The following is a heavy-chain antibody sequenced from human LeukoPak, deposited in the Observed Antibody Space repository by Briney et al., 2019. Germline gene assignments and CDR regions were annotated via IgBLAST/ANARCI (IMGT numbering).Heavy chain of an antibody. J-gene: IGHJ4*02. D-gene: IGHD6-25*01. CDR1: SGSLSGFY. Sequence: SETLSLTCAVSSGSLSGFYWSWIRQSPGKGLEWIGEINHSGSTNYNPSLKSRVTISVDTSKNQFSLNLTSVTAADTAVYYCARDKIAAAFGYWGQGTLVTVSS. CDR3: ARDKIAAAFGY. CDR2: INHSGST. V-gene: IGHV4-34*01.